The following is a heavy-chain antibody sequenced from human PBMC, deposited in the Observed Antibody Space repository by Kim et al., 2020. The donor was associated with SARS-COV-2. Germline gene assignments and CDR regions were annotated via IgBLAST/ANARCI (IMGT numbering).Heavy chain of an antibody. Sequence: SETLSLTCTVSGGSISSSSYYWGWIRQPPGKGLEWIGSIYYSGSTYYNPSLKSRVTISVDTSKNQFSLKLSSVTAADTAVYYCARVVIKRITIFGVVDPSIYFDPWGQGTLVTVSS. CDR1: GGSISSSSYY. J-gene: IGHJ5*02. CDR2: IYYSGST. D-gene: IGHD3-3*01. V-gene: IGHV4-39*01. CDR3: ARVVIKRITIFGVVDPSIYFDP.